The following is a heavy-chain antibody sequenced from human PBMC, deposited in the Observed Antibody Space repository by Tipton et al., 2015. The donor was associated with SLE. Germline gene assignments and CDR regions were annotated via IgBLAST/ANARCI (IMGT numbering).Heavy chain of an antibody. CDR1: GGSVSSGSYY. J-gene: IGHJ3*02. D-gene: IGHD1-1*01. CDR3: ARVWRRSAFDI. CDR2: IYYSGST. V-gene: IGHV4-61*01. Sequence: TLSLTCTVSGGSVSSGSYYWSWIRQPPGKGLEWIGYIYYSGSTNYNPSLKSRVTISVDTPKNQFSLKLSSVTAADTAVYYCARVWRRSAFDIWGQGTILTVSS.